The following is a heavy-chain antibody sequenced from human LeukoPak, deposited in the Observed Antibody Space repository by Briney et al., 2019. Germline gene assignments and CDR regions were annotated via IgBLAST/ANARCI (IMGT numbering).Heavy chain of an antibody. V-gene: IGHV4-39*01. J-gene: IGHJ5*02. CDR2: IYYSGST. Sequence: SETLSLTCTVSGGSISSSSYYWGWIRQRPGQGLEWIVSIYYSGSTYYNPSLKSRVTISVDTSKNQFSLKLSSVPAADAAVYYCAGRLGSGWIEIWFDPWGQGTLVTVSS. CDR1: GGSISSSSYY. D-gene: IGHD6-19*01. CDR3: AGRLGSGWIEIWFDP.